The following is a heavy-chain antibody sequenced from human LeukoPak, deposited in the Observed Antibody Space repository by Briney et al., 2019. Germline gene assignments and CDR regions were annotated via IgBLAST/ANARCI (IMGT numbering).Heavy chain of an antibody. CDR3: ARGGGLDV. CDR1: GFTFSNYW. CDR2: IKEDGSEK. V-gene: IGHV3-7*04. J-gene: IGHJ6*02. Sequence: GGSLRLSCAASGFTFSNYWMTWVRQAPGKGLEWVANIKEDGSEKYYVDSAKGRFTISRDNAKNSLYLQMNSLRAEDTAVYFCARGGGLDVWGQGATVTVSS.